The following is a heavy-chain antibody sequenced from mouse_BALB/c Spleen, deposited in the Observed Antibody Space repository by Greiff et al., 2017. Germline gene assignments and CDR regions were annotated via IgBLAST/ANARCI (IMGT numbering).Heavy chain of an antibody. Sequence: EVQRVESGPGLVKPSQSLSLTCTVTGYSITSDYAWNWLRQFPGNKLEWMGYISYSGSTSYNPSPKSRISITRDTSKNQFFLQLNSVTTEDTATYYGARSGYTGYFDVWGAGTTVTVSS. CDR2: ISYSGST. V-gene: IGHV3-2*02. J-gene: IGHJ1*01. CDR3: ARSGYTGYFDV. CDR1: GYSITSDYA. D-gene: IGHD3-1*01.